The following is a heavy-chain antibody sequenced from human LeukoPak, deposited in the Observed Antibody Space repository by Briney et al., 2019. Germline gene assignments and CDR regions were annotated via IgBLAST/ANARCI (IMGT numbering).Heavy chain of an antibody. V-gene: IGHV1-18*04. CDR3: ARSGPGIAVAGTHLLYYYYMDV. Sequence: GASVKVSCKASGYTFTGYYMHWVRQAPGQGLEWMGWISAYNGNTNYAQKLQGRVTMTTDTSTSTAYMELRSLRSDDTAVYYCARSGPGIAVAGTHLLYYYYMDVWGKGTTVTVSS. J-gene: IGHJ6*03. D-gene: IGHD6-19*01. CDR2: ISAYNGNT. CDR1: GYTFTGYY.